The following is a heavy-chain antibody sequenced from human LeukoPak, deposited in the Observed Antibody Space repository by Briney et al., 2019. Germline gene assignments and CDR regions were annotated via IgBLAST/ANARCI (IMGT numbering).Heavy chain of an antibody. Sequence: GGSLRLSCAASGFTVSSTYMSWVRQAPGKGLEWVSVIYSGGSTYYAVSVKGRFTISRDNSKNTLYLQMNSLRAEDTAVYYCARDRLYSSSSEDYWGQGTLVTVSS. D-gene: IGHD6-6*01. CDR2: IYSGGST. J-gene: IGHJ4*02. CDR3: ARDRLYSSSSEDY. V-gene: IGHV3-53*01. CDR1: GFTVSSTY.